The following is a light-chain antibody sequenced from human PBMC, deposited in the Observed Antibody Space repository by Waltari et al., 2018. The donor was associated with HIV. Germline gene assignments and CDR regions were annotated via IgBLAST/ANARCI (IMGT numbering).Light chain of an antibody. CDR3: CSYAGTYTYV. CDR2: DVS. CDR1: SSDVGDYNS. V-gene: IGLV2-11*01. Sequence: QSALTQPRSVSGSPGQSVTISCTGTSSDVGDYNSVSWYQQHPGKAPKLMIYDVSKWPSGVPDRFSGSKSGHTASLTISGLQAEDEADYYCCSYAGTYTYVFGTGTKVTVL. J-gene: IGLJ1*01.